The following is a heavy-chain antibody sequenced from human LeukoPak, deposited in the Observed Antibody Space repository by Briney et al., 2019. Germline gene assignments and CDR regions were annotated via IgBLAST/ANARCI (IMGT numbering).Heavy chain of an antibody. Sequence: GGSLRLSCAASGFXFSNYAITWVRQAPGKGLECVSVISASARNTDYADSVKGRFTISRDNSKNTLSLQMNSLRAEDTAIYYCAKLVGTGAIPTDYWGQGTLVTVSS. CDR3: AKLVGTGAIPTDY. D-gene: IGHD1-1*01. V-gene: IGHV3-23*01. J-gene: IGHJ4*02. CDR2: ISASARNT. CDR1: GFXFSNYA.